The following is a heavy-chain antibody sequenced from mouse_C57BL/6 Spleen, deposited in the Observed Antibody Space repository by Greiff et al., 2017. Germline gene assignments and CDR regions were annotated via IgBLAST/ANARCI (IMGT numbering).Heavy chain of an antibody. CDR3: ARERRGITPYFDY. D-gene: IGHD1-1*01. J-gene: IGHJ2*01. CDR2: ISYDGSN. Sequence: VQLKASGPGLVKPSQSLSLTCSVTGYSITSGYYWNWIRQFPGNKLEWMGYISYDGSNNYNPSLKNRISITRDTSKNQFLLKLNSVTTEDTATYYCARERRGITPYFDYWGQGTTLTVSS. V-gene: IGHV3-6*01. CDR1: GYSITSGYY.